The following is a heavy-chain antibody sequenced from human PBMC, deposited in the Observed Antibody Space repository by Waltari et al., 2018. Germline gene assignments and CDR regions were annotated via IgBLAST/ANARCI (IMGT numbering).Heavy chain of an antibody. D-gene: IGHD3-9*01. Sequence: QVQLVESGGGVVQPGRSLRLSCAASGFTFSSYGMHWVRQAPGKGLEWVAVISYDGSNKYYADSVKGRFTISRDNSKNTLYLQMNSLRAEDTAVYYCAKDLIHYDILTEGMDVWGQGTTVTVSS. J-gene: IGHJ6*02. CDR3: AKDLIHYDILTEGMDV. CDR1: GFTFSSYG. V-gene: IGHV3-30*18. CDR2: ISYDGSNK.